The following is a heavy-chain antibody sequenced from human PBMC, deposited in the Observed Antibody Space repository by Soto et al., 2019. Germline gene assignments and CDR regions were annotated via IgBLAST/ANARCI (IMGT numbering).Heavy chain of an antibody. J-gene: IGHJ3*02. CDR2: ISGSGGGT. D-gene: IGHD5-18*01. Sequence: EVQLLESGGGLVQPGGSLRLSCAASGFTFSIFPMGWVRQAPGRGLEWVSVISGSGGGTYYADSLKGRITISRDNSKNTLYLQMNSLRAEDTAVYYCAKPRIHLWSCDAFDIWGQGKMVTVSS. CDR3: AKPRIHLWSCDAFDI. V-gene: IGHV3-23*01. CDR1: GFTFSIFP.